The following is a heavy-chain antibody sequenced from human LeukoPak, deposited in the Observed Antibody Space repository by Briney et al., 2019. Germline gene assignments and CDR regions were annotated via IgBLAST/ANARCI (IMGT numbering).Heavy chain of an antibody. Sequence: ASVKVSCKASGYTFTSYGISWVRQAPGQGLEWMGWISGYNGYTNYAQKFQGRVTLTTDTSTSTASMELRSLRSDDTAVYYCAREGSSLNGRFDYWGQGTLVTVSS. CDR1: GYTFTSYG. V-gene: IGHV1-18*01. CDR3: AREGSSLNGRFDY. J-gene: IGHJ4*02. CDR2: ISGYNGYT. D-gene: IGHD1-26*01.